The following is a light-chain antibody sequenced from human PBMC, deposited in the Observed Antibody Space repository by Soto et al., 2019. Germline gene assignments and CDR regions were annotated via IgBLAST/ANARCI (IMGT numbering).Light chain of an antibody. J-gene: IGKJ5*01. CDR3: QQYGSSPST. V-gene: IGKV3-20*01. Sequence: EIVLTQSPGTLSLTPSERATLSCRASQSVRSTFLAWYQQKPGQAPRLLIYAASSRATGIPDRFSGSGSGTDFSLTISRLEPEDFAVYYCQQYGSSPSTFGQGTRLEI. CDR1: QSVRSTF. CDR2: AAS.